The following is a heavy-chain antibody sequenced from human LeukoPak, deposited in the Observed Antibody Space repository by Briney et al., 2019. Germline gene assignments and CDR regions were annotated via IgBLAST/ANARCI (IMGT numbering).Heavy chain of an antibody. CDR3: ARERYCSGGSCTDAFDI. D-gene: IGHD2-15*01. Sequence: ASVNVSCKASGYTFTTYGISWVRQAPGQGLEWMGWINPNSGGTNYAQKFQGRVTMTRDTSISTAYMELSRLRSDDTAVYYCARERYCSGGSCTDAFDIWGQGTMVTVSS. CDR2: INPNSGGT. CDR1: GYTFTTYG. V-gene: IGHV1-2*02. J-gene: IGHJ3*02.